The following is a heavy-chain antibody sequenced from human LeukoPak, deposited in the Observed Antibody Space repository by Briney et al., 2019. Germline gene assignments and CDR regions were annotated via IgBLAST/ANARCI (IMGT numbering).Heavy chain of an antibody. CDR3: ARDGWFDF. J-gene: IGHJ4*02. V-gene: IGHV3-23*01. D-gene: IGHD2-15*01. CDR1: GLSLSSYA. Sequence: PGGSLRLSCAASGLSLSSYAMSWVRQAPGKGLEWVSSLGGSGGSSYYADSVKGRFTISRDESRNTVYLHMNSLRAEDTAVYYCARDGWFDFWGQGTLVTVSS. CDR2: LGGSGGSS.